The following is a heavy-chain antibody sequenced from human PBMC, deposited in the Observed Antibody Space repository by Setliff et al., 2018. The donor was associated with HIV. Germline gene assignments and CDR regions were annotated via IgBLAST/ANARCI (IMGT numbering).Heavy chain of an antibody. V-gene: IGHV1-3*04. D-gene: IGHD3-16*02. Sequence: GASVKVSCKAPGYTFSSHTIHWVRQAPGQGLEWMGWINTGNGNTKYSQKFQDRVTITRDTSANTGYMEVNSLRLEDTAVYYCARDRIPKRGYTYREPDFDSWGQGTLVTVSS. CDR2: INTGNGNT. CDR1: GYTFSSHT. J-gene: IGHJ4*02. CDR3: ARDRIPKRGYTYREPDFDS.